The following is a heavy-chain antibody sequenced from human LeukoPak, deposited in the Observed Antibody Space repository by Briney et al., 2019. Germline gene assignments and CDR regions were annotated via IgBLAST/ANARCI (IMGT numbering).Heavy chain of an antibody. CDR3: ARDPPGTVSFDY. CDR1: GFTFSTYE. CDR2: IHTSGSII. V-gene: IGHV3-48*03. J-gene: IGHJ4*02. D-gene: IGHD3/OR15-3a*01. Sequence: QPGGSLRLSCAASGFTFSTYEMNWVRQAPGKGLEWVSYIHTSGSIIYYADSVKGRFTISRDNARNSLYLQMSSLRVEDTAVYYCARDPPGTVSFDYWGQGTLVTVSS.